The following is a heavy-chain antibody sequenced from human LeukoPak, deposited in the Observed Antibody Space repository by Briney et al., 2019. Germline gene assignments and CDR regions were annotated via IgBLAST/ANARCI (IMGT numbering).Heavy chain of an antibody. CDR2: ISGSGGST. J-gene: IGHJ4*02. CDR3: AKVSGYSSGWYVY. Sequence: GGSLRLSCAASGFTFSSYAVSWVRQAPGKGLEWVSAISGSGGSTYYADSVKGRFTISRDNSKNTLYLQMNSLRAEDTAVYYCAKVSGYSSGWYVYWGQGTLVTVSS. CDR1: GFTFSSYA. D-gene: IGHD6-19*01. V-gene: IGHV3-23*01.